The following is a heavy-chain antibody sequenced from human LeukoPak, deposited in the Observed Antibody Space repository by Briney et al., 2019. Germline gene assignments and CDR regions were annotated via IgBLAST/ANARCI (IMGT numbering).Heavy chain of an antibody. V-gene: IGHV3-66*01. D-gene: IGHD5-12*01. CDR3: ARVFYSGYSRWFDP. Sequence: GGSLRLSCAASGFTFSSYSMNWVRQAPGKGLQWVSVIYTGGSTYYADSVRGRFTISRDNSKNTLYLQMNSLRAEDTAVYYCARVFYSGYSRWFDPWGQGTLVTVCS. CDR2: IYTGGST. CDR1: GFTFSSYS. J-gene: IGHJ5*02.